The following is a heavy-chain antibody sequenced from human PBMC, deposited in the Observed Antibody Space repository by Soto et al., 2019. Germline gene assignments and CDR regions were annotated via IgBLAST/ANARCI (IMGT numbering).Heavy chain of an antibody. CDR2: ISTRPPAI. V-gene: IGHV3-48*02. Sequence: EVQLVESGGGVVQPGGSLRLSCAGSGFTFNRFSMNWVRQAPGKGLESVSYISTRPPAIYYADSVRGRFTVSRDNAKNSLYLEMNSLRDEDTAVYYCTRDDDMAAPSHGMDVWGQGTTVIVSS. CDR3: TRDDDMAAPSHGMDV. J-gene: IGHJ6*02. D-gene: IGHD1-1*01. CDR1: GFTFNRFS.